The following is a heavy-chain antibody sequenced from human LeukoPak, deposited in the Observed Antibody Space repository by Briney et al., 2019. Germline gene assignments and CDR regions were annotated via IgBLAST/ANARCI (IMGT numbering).Heavy chain of an antibody. D-gene: IGHD6-19*01. Sequence: SETLSLTCTVSGVSISNYYWSWIRQPPGKALEWIGYLYYSGSTNYNPSLKSRVTLSVDTSKNQFSLKLSSVTAADTAVYYCARDKRVAVAGTYIYYYYMDVWGNGTTVTISS. CDR1: GVSISNYY. J-gene: IGHJ6*03. CDR2: LYYSGST. V-gene: IGHV4-59*01. CDR3: ARDKRVAVAGTYIYYYYMDV.